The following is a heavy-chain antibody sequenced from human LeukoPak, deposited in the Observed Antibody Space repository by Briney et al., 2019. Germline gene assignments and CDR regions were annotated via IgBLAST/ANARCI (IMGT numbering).Heavy chain of an antibody. Sequence: ASVTVSCTASGYTFRRYGISWLRQAPGQGLEWMGWINPNSGGTNYAQKFQGRVTMTRDTSISTAYMELSRLRSDDTAVYYCAREDIVASYDYWGQGTLVTVSS. J-gene: IGHJ4*02. CDR2: INPNSGGT. D-gene: IGHD5-12*01. CDR1: GYTFRRYG. CDR3: AREDIVASYDY. V-gene: IGHV1-2*02.